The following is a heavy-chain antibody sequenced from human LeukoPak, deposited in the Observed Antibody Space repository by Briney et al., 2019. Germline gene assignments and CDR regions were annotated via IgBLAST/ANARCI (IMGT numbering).Heavy chain of an antibody. V-gene: IGHV3-30-3*01. CDR2: ISYDGSNK. CDR3: ARDWEVMVRDLRGAFDI. CDR1: GITFSSYA. D-gene: IGHD3-10*01. Sequence: QPGGSLRLSCAASGITFSSYAMHWVRQAPGKGLEWVAVISYDGSNKYYADSVKGRFTISRDNSKNTLYLQMNSLRAEDTAVYYCARDWEVMVRDLRGAFDIWGQGTMVTVSS. J-gene: IGHJ3*02.